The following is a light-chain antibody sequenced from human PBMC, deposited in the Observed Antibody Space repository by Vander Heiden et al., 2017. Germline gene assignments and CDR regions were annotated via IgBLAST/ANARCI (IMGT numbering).Light chain of an antibody. CDR1: ALPKQY. J-gene: IGLJ3*02. CDR3: QSADSSGTWV. Sequence: SYELTQPPPVSASPGQTARNTCSGDALPKQYAYWYQQKPGQAPVLVIYKDSERPSGIPERFSGSSSGTTVTLTSSGVQAEDEADYYCQSADSSGTWVFGGGTKLTVL. CDR2: KDS. V-gene: IGLV3-25*03.